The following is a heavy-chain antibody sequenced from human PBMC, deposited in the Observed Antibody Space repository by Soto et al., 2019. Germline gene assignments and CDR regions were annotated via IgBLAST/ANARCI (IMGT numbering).Heavy chain of an antibody. J-gene: IGHJ4*02. Sequence: QVQLVQSGAEVKKPGASAKVSCKASGYTFTNYGVSWVRQAPGQGLEWMGWINTYKGNTNYAQKFQGRVTMTTDTSTSTAYMELRSLRSDDTAIYYCAKVQEKWSKFFDYWGQGTLVTVSS. V-gene: IGHV1-18*01. CDR1: GYTFTNYG. D-gene: IGHD2-15*01. CDR3: AKVQEKWSKFFDY. CDR2: INTYKGNT.